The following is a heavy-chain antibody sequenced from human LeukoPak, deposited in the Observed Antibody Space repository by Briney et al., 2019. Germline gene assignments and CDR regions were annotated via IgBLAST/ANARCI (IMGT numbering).Heavy chain of an antibody. J-gene: IGHJ4*02. CDR2: ISFDGSHE. CDR3: AKEPYSSSPPSFDY. V-gene: IGHV3-30*18. D-gene: IGHD6-13*01. Sequence: GGSLRLSCAASGFSFSSYDMHWVRQAPGKGLEWVAVISFDGSHEYSGDSVKGRFTISRDNSQNTLYLQMNSLRAEDTAVYYCAKEPYSSSPPSFDYWGQGTQVTVSS. CDR1: GFSFSSYD.